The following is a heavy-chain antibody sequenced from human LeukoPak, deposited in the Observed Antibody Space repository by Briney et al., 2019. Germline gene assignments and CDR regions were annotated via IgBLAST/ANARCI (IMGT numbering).Heavy chain of an antibody. Sequence: PGGSLRLSCAASGFTFSDYYMSWIRQAPGKGLEWVSYISSSSSYTNYADSVKGRFIISRDNAKNSLYLQMNSLRAEDTAVYYCARDDGAYDSNTHWGQGTLVTVSS. CDR1: GFTFSDYY. V-gene: IGHV3-11*05. J-gene: IGHJ4*02. CDR2: ISSSSSYT. D-gene: IGHD3-22*01. CDR3: ARDDGAYDSNTH.